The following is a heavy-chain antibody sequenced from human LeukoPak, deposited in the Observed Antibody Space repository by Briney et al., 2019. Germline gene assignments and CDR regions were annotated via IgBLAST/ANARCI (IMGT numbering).Heavy chain of an antibody. V-gene: IGHV3-33*06. CDR3: AKDRGGYYYDSSGLPSSWFDP. CDR1: GFTFSSFG. J-gene: IGHJ5*02. CDR2: IWYDGTNK. Sequence: GGSLRLSCAASGFTFSSFGMHWVRQAPGKGLEWVAVIWYDGTNKYYADSVKGRFTISRDNSKNTLYLQMNSLRAEDTAVYYCAKDRGGYYYDSSGLPSSWFDPWGQGTLVTVSS. D-gene: IGHD3-22*01.